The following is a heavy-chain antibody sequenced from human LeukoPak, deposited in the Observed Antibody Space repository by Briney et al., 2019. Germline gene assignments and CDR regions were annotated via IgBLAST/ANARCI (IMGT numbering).Heavy chain of an antibody. CDR1: GFTFSSYA. D-gene: IGHD2-2*02. V-gene: IGHV3-23*01. CDR3: AKPLVPAAIINYYYYYMDV. CDR2: ISGSGGST. Sequence: GGSLRLSCAASGFTFSSYAMSWVRQAPGKGLEWVSAISGSGGSTYYADSVKGRFTISRDNSKNTLYLQMNSLRAEDTAVYYCAKPLVPAAIINYYYYYMDVWGKGTTVTVSS. J-gene: IGHJ6*03.